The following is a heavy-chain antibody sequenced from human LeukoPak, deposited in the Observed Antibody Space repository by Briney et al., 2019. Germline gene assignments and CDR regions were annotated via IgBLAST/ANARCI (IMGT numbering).Heavy chain of an antibody. CDR3: AKDSPLYGTSWWGNYFDY. Sequence: PGGSLRLSCAASGFTFSSYGMSWVRQAPGKGLEWVSAISGSGANTYYADSVKGRFTISRDNSYKTLYLQMNSLRAEDTAVYYCAKDSPLYGTSWWGNYFDYWGQGTLVTVSS. V-gene: IGHV3-23*01. D-gene: IGHD6-13*01. CDR2: ISGSGANT. J-gene: IGHJ4*02. CDR1: GFTFSSYG.